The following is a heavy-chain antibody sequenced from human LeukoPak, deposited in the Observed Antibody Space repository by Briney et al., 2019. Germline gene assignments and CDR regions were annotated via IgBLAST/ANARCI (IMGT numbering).Heavy chain of an antibody. CDR3: TKYHRGGGSYEATFDS. V-gene: IGHV3-49*03. D-gene: IGHD1-26*01. CDR2: IKNKAFGGTT. Sequence: GGSLRLSCTASGFDFGDYAMNWFRQAPGMGLEWVGLIKNKAFGGTTTYAASVQGRFTISRDDSKSIAYLQMNSLKTEDTAVYYCTKYHRGGGSYEATFDSWGQGTLVTVSP. CDR1: GFDFGDYA. J-gene: IGHJ4*02.